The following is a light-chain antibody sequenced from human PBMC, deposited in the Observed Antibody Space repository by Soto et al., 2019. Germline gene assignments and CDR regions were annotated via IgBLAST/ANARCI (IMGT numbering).Light chain of an antibody. CDR1: QSLVYSDGNTY. V-gene: IGKV2-30*01. CDR2: KVS. J-gene: IGKJ1*01. CDR3: MQGTHSPWT. Sequence: DAVLTQSPLSLPVTLGQPATISCRSSQSLVYSDGNTYLNWFQQRPGQSPRRLIYKVSHRDSGVPDRISGSGSGTDFTLEISRVEAEDVGVYYFMQGTHSPWTIGQGTQVEVK.